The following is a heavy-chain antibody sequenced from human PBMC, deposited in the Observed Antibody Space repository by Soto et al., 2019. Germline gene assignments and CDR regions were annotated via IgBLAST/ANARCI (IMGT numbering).Heavy chain of an antibody. D-gene: IGHD3-22*01. CDR1: GGSISSGGYS. CDR2: IYHSGST. CDR3: ARPNYDSSGFVY. Sequence: SETLSLTCAVSGGSISSGGYSWSWIRQPPGKGLEWIGYIYHSGSTYYNPSLKSRVTISVDRSKNQFSLKLSSVTAADTAVYYCARPNYDSSGFVYWGQGNLVTVSS. V-gene: IGHV4-30-2*01. J-gene: IGHJ4*02.